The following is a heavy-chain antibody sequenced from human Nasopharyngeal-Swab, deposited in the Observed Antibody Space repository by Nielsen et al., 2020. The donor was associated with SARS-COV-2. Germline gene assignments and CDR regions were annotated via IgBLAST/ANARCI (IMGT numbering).Heavy chain of an antibody. J-gene: IGHJ4*02. CDR2: ISYDGSNK. V-gene: IGHV3-30*04. Sequence: GESLKISCAASGFTFSSYAMHWVRQAPGKGPEWVAVISYDGSNKYYADSVKGRFTISRDNSKNTLYLQMNSLRAEDTAVYYCARAMGGSYREPFDYWGQGTLVTVSS. CDR1: GFTFSSYA. CDR3: ARAMGGSYREPFDY. D-gene: IGHD1-26*01.